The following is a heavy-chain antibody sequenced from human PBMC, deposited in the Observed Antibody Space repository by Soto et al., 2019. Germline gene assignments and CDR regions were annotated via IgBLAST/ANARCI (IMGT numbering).Heavy chain of an antibody. V-gene: IGHV1-18*04. Sequence: ASVKVSCKASGYRFTNDGISWVRQAPGHGLEWMGWISAYNGNTNYAQRLQGRVTMTTDTSTSTAYMELRSLRSDDTAVYYCARDQKYSYGYCFDYWSQGTLVTVSS. CDR2: ISAYNGNT. D-gene: IGHD5-18*01. CDR3: ARDQKYSYGYCFDY. CDR1: GYRFTNDG. J-gene: IGHJ4*02.